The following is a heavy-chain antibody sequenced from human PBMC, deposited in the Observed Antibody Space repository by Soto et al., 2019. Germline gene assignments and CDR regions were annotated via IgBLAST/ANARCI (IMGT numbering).Heavy chain of an antibody. Sequence: SVKVSCKASGGTFSSYTISWVRQAPGQGLEWMGRIIPILGIANYAQKFQGRVTITADKSTSTAYMELSSLRSEDTAVYYCARDLGYCSGGSCQRNQTDQIDYWGQGTLVTVSS. J-gene: IGHJ4*02. D-gene: IGHD2-15*01. CDR2: IIPILGIA. CDR1: GGTFSSYT. V-gene: IGHV1-69*04. CDR3: ARDLGYCSGGSCQRNQTDQIDY.